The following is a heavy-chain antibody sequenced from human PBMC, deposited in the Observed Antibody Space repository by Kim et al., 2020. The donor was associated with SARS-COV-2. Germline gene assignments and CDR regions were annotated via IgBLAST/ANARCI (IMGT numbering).Heavy chain of an antibody. Sequence: KSRVTISVDTSKNQFSLKLSSVTAADTAVYYCARVIAICSPLAPHWYFDLWGRGTLVTVSS. J-gene: IGHJ2*01. D-gene: IGHD3-10*02. CDR3: ARVIAICSPLAPHWYFDL. V-gene: IGHV4-59*01.